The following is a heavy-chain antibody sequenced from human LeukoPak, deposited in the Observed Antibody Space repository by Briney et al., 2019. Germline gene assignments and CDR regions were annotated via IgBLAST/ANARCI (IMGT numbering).Heavy chain of an antibody. J-gene: IGHJ4*02. D-gene: IGHD3-22*01. V-gene: IGHV1-3*01. CDR2: INAGNGNT. Sequence: ASVKVSCKASRYTFTSYAMHWVRQAPGQRLEWMGWINAGNGNTKYSQKFPGRVTITRDTSASTAYMELSSLRSEDTAVYYCARSSIVVVITPFDYWGQGTLVTVSS. CDR3: ARSSIVVVITPFDY. CDR1: RYTFTSYA.